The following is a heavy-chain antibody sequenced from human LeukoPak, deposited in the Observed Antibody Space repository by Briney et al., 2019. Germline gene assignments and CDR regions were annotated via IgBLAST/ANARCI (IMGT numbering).Heavy chain of an antibody. D-gene: IGHD2-15*01. V-gene: IGHV1-46*01. Sequence: ASVKVSCKASGYTFTSYGISWVRQAPGQGLEWMGIINPSGGSTSYAQKFQGRVTMTRDTSTSTVYMELSSLRSEDTAVYYCARAGGSFDAFDIWGQGTMVTVSS. CDR1: GYTFTSYG. CDR2: INPSGGST. CDR3: ARAGGSFDAFDI. J-gene: IGHJ3*02.